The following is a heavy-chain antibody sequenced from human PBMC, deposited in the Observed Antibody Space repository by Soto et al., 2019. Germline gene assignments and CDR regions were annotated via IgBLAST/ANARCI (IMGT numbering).Heavy chain of an antibody. Sequence: SVKVSCKASGGTFSSYAISWVRQAPGQGLEWMGGIIPIFGTANYAQKFQGRVTITADESTSTAYMELSSLRSEDTAVYYCARRIAVSTGWFDPWGQGTLVTVSA. D-gene: IGHD6-19*01. V-gene: IGHV1-69*13. CDR2: IIPIFGTA. CDR1: GGTFSSYA. J-gene: IGHJ5*02. CDR3: ARRIAVSTGWFDP.